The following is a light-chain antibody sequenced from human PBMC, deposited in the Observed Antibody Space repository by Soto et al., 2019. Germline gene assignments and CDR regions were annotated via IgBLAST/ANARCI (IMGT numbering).Light chain of an antibody. Sequence: EIVMTQSPATLSMSPGERATLSCGASQSVRSNLAWYQQVPGQAPRLLIYAASTRATGIPARFSGSGSGTDFTLTISSLQSEDFAVYYCQQYNSRPLTFGQGTRLEIK. CDR1: QSVRSN. V-gene: IGKV3-15*01. CDR2: AAS. CDR3: QQYNSRPLT. J-gene: IGKJ5*01.